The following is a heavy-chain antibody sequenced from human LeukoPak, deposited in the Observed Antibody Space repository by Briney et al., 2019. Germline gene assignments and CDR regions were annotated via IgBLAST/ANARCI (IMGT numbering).Heavy chain of an antibody. CDR3: ARDVVPAAPTSNWFDP. CDR1: GFTFSSDS. CDR2: ISSSSSYI. D-gene: IGHD2-2*01. J-gene: IGHJ5*02. V-gene: IGHV3-21*01. Sequence: PGGSLRLSCAASGFTFSSDSMNWVRQAPGKGLEWVSSISSSSSYIYYADSVKGRFTISRDNAKNSLYLQMNSLRAEDTAVYYCARDVVPAAPTSNWFDPWGQGTLVTVSS.